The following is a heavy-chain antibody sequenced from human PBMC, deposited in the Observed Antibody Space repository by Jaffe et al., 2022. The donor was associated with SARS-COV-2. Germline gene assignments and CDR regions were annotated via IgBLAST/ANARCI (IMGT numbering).Heavy chain of an antibody. CDR2: IRSKAYGGTT. CDR1: GFTFGDYA. J-gene: IGHJ3*02. CDR3: TRDFTFGYSGPGAFDI. Sequence: EVQLVESGGGLVQPGRSLRLSCTASGFTFGDYAMSWFRQAPGKGLEWVGFIRSKAYGGTTEYAASVKGRFTISRDDSKSIAYLQMNSLKTEDTAVYYCTRDFTFGYSGPGAFDIWGQGTMVTVSS. V-gene: IGHV3-49*03. D-gene: IGHD5-12*01.